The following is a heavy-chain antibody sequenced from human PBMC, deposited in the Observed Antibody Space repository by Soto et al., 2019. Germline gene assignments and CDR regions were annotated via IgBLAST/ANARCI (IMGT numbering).Heavy chain of an antibody. Sequence: SETLSLTCAVYGGSFSGYYWSWIRQPPGKGLEWIGEINHSGSTNYNPSLKSRVTISVDTSKNQFSLKLSSVTAADTAVYYCARPRRYYGSGSYYPWGQGTLVTVSS. CDR2: INHSGST. CDR3: ARPRRYYGSGSYYP. D-gene: IGHD3-10*01. J-gene: IGHJ5*02. V-gene: IGHV4-34*01. CDR1: GGSFSGYY.